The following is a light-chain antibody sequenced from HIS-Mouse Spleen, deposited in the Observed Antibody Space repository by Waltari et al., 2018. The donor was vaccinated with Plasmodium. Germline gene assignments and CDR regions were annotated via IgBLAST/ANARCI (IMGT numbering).Light chain of an antibody. CDR3: SSYAGSNNLV. CDR1: SSDVGGSNF. Sequence: QSALTQPPSASGSPGQSVTIPCPGPSSDVGGSNFVPWYQQHPGKAPKLMIYEVSKRPSGVPDRFSGSKSGNTASLTVSGLQAEDEADYYCSSYAGSNNLVFGGGTKLTVL. J-gene: IGLJ2*01. CDR2: EVS. V-gene: IGLV2-8*01.